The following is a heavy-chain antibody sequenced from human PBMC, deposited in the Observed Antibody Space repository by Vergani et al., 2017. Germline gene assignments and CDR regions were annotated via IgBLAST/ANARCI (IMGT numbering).Heavy chain of an antibody. V-gene: IGHV2-5*02. Sequence: QITLKESGPTLVKPTQTLTLTCTFSGFSLSTSGVGVGWIRQPPGKALEWLALIYWDDDKRYSPSLKSRLTITKDTSKNQVVLTMTNMDPVDTATYYCEHSAGSIYSSSWYARLFDYWGQGTLVTVSS. CDR1: GFSLSTSGVG. J-gene: IGHJ4*02. D-gene: IGHD6-13*01. CDR3: EHSAGSIYSSSWYARLFDY. CDR2: IYWDDDK.